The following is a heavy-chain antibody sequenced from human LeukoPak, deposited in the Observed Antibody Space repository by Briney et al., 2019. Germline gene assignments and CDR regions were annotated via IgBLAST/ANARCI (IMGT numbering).Heavy chain of an antibody. CDR2: ITDSGDRT. CDR3: AKGGVITTSPRFGY. V-gene: IGHV3-23*01. D-gene: IGHD3-22*01. CDR1: GFSFTTYA. Sequence: PGGSLRLSCAASGFSFTTYAMSWVRQAPGKGLEWVSSITDSGDRTYYTDSVKGRFTISRDNSKNTLYLQMDSLRAEDTAVYYCAKGGVITTSPRFGYWGQGTLVTVSS. J-gene: IGHJ4*02.